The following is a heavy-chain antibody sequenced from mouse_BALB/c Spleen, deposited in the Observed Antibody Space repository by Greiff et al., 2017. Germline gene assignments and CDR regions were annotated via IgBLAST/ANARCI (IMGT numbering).Heavy chain of an antibody. CDR3: ARNGEVRRAFAY. CDR2: IDPFNGGT. J-gene: IGHJ3*01. Sequence: EVQLQQSGPELMKPGASVKISCKASGYSFTSYYMHWVKQSHGKSLEWIGYIDPFNGGTSYNQKFKGKATLTVDKSSSTAYMHLSSLTSEDSAVYYCARNGEVRRAFAYWGQGTLVTVSA. V-gene: IGHV1S135*01. D-gene: IGHD1-3*01. CDR1: GYSFTSYY.